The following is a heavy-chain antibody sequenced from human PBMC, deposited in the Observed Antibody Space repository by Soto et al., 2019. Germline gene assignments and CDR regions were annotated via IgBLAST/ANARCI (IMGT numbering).Heavy chain of an antibody. D-gene: IGHD5-12*01. CDR2: INPNSGGT. CDR3: ARVLNTYIHVANTHYFDY. CDR1: GYTFTGYY. Sequence: ASVKVSCKASGYTFTGYYMHWVRQAPGQGLEWMGWINPNSGGTNYAQKFQGRVTMTRDTSISTAYMELSRLRSDDTAVYYCARVLNTYIHVANTHYFDYWGQGTLVTVSS. J-gene: IGHJ4*02. V-gene: IGHV1-2*02.